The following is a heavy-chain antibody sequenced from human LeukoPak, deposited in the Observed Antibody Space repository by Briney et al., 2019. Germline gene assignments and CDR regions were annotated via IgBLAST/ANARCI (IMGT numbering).Heavy chain of an antibody. Sequence: SVKVSCKASGGTFSSYAISWVRQAPGQGLEWMGGIIPIFGTANYAQKFQGRVTITADESTSTAYMELSSLRSEDTAVYYCARARAGFDSSGYYLDYWGQGTLVTVSS. CDR1: GGTFSSYA. D-gene: IGHD3-22*01. J-gene: IGHJ4*02. CDR2: IIPIFGTA. V-gene: IGHV1-69*13. CDR3: ARARAGFDSSGYYLDY.